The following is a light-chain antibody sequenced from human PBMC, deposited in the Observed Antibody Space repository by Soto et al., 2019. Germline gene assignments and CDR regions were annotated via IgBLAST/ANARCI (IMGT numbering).Light chain of an antibody. CDR1: QTVSRN. CDR2: DMS. J-gene: IGKJ5*01. CDR3: QQYNNWPLIT. V-gene: IGKV3-15*01. Sequence: EVVMTQSPATLSVSPGERATLSCRASQTVSRNLAWYQQRPGQAPRLLIYDMSNRAAGVPARFSGSGSETEFTLTISSLQSEDFGIYYCQQYNNWPLITFGQGTRLEIK.